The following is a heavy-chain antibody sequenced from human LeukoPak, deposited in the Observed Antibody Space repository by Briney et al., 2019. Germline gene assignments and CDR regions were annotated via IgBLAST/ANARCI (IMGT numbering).Heavy chain of an antibody. Sequence: GGSLRLSCAASGFTFDDYAMSWVRQAPGKGLEWVSAISGSGGSTYYADSVKGRFTISRDNSKNTLYLQMNSLRAEDTAVYYCAKDQWYYYDSSGYYPLDYWGQGTLVTVSS. CDR1: GFTFDDYA. CDR3: AKDQWYYYDSSGYYPLDY. CDR2: ISGSGGST. V-gene: IGHV3-23*01. D-gene: IGHD3-22*01. J-gene: IGHJ4*02.